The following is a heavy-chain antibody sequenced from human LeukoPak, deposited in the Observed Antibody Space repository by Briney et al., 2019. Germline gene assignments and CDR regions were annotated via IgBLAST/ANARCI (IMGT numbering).Heavy chain of an antibody. CDR3: ARGEPEGGLDY. D-gene: IGHD1-14*01. Sequence: ASVKVSCKASGYTFTGYYMHWVRQAPGQGLEWMGWINPNSGGTKSAQKFQGRVTMTRDTSISTAYMELSRLRSDDTAVYYCARGEPEGGLDYWGQGTLVTVSS. CDR2: INPNSGGT. J-gene: IGHJ4*02. CDR1: GYTFTGYY. V-gene: IGHV1-2*02.